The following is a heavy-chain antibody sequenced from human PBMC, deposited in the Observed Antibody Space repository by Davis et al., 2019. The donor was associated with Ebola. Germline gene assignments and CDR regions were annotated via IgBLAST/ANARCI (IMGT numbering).Heavy chain of an antibody. CDR3: AREVVYCSGGSCYSGWFDP. CDR2: VRSHGSDD. Sequence: PGGSLRLSCAASGFTFNNYGMNWVRQAPGRGLEWVAFVRSHGSDDHYADSVKGRFTISRDNSKNTLYLQMNSLRPEDTAVYYCAREVVYCSGGSCYSGWFDPWGQGTLVTVSS. J-gene: IGHJ5*02. D-gene: IGHD2-15*01. V-gene: IGHV3-30*02. CDR1: GFTFNNYG.